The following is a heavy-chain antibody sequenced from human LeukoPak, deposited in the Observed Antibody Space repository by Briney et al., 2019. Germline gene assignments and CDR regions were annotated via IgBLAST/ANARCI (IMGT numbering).Heavy chain of an antibody. V-gene: IGHV5-51*01. Sequence: GESLKISCKGSGYSFTNYWIAWVRQMPGKGLEWMGLIYPGDSDTRYSPSFQGQVTISADKSISTAFLQWSSLKASDTAMYYCARRETGTMHAFDIWGQGTMVTVSS. CDR3: ARRETGTMHAFDI. D-gene: IGHD1-7*01. CDR2: IYPGDSDT. J-gene: IGHJ3*02. CDR1: GYSFTNYW.